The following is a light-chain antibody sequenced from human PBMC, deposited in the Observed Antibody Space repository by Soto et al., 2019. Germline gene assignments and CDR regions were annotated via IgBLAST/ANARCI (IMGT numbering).Light chain of an antibody. V-gene: IGLV2-14*03. CDR1: SSDVGGYNY. CDR2: DVS. Sequence: QSVLTQPASVSGSPGQSITISCTGTSSDVGGYNYVSWYQQHPGKAPKLMIYDVSNRPSGVSNRFSGSKSGNTASLTISGLQAEDEAGYYCSSYTSSSLHVFGTGTKLTVL. J-gene: IGLJ1*01. CDR3: SSYTSSSLHV.